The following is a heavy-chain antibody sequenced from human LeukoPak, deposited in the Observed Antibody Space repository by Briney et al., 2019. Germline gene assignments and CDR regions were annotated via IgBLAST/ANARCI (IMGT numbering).Heavy chain of an antibody. D-gene: IGHD3-9*01. CDR3: ATTYYDILTGFGNWFDP. CDR1: GGSISSYY. CDR2: IYYSGGT. J-gene: IGHJ5*02. V-gene: IGHV4-59*01. Sequence: SETLSLTCTVSGGSISSYYWSWIRQPPGKGLEWIGYIYYSGGTNYNPSLKSRVTISVDTSKNQFSLKLSSVTAADTAVYYCATTYYDILTGFGNWFDPWGQGTLVTVSS.